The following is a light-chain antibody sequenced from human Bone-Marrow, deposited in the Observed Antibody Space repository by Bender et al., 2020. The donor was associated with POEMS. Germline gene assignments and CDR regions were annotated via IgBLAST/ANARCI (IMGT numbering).Light chain of an antibody. CDR2: QDD. Sequence: SYELSQPPSVSVSPGQTASITCSGDTLGDKHASWYQQKPGQSPVLVIYQDDRRPSGIPERFSGSNSGNTATLTISGTQAMDEADYYCQAWDSSIYVVFGGGTKLTVL. V-gene: IGLV3-1*01. CDR1: TLGDKH. CDR3: QAWDSSIYVV. J-gene: IGLJ2*01.